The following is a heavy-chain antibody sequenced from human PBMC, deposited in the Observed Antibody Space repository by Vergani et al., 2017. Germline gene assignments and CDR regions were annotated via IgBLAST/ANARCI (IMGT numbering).Heavy chain of an antibody. CDR3: AISLLVVVHSKYNWFDP. CDR1: GYTLTELS. Sequence: QVQLVQSGAEVKKHGASVKVSCKVSGYTLTELSMHWVRQATGKGLEWMGGFDPEDGETIYAQKFQGRVTMREDTPTDTAYMELSSLGSEDTAVYYCAISLLVVVHSKYNWFDPWGQGTLVTVSS. D-gene: IGHD2-2*01. V-gene: IGHV1-24*01. J-gene: IGHJ5*02. CDR2: FDPEDGET.